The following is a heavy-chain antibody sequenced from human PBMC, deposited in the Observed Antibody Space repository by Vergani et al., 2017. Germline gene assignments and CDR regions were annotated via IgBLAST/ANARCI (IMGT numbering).Heavy chain of an antibody. CDR1: GFPFSSYS. V-gene: IGHV3-48*01. J-gene: IGHJ4*02. D-gene: IGHD3-10*01. CDR3: ARDERMVRGVSEY. CDR2: ISSSSSTI. Sequence: EVPLVESGGGLVQPGGSLRLSCAASGFPFSSYSMNWVRQAPGKGLEWVSYISSSSSTIYYADSVKGRFTISRDNAKNSLYLQMNSLRAEDTAVYYCARDERMVRGVSEYWGQGTLVTVS.